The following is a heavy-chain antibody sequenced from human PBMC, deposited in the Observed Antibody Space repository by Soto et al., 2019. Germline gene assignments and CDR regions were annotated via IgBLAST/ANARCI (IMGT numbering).Heavy chain of an antibody. CDR1: VCTFNRYG. V-gene: IGHV3-30*18. CDR2: ISDDGSDK. D-gene: IGHD3-3*01. Sequence: VGSLRLSCVSSVCTFNRYGIHCVRHSPGKWLEWVALISDDGSDKDYADSVKGRFTISRDNSKNTLYLQMNSLRPEDTAVYYCAKTLRFLELALDYYYGMEVWGQGTTVIVSS. J-gene: IGHJ6*01. CDR3: AKTLRFLELALDYYYGMEV.